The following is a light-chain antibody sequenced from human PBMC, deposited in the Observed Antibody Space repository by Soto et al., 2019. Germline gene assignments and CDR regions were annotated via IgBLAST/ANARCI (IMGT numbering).Light chain of an antibody. V-gene: IGLV2-14*01. CDR3: SSYTNTNTRACV. Sequence: QSVLTQPASGSGSPGQSITISCTGTSGDIGSYNRVSWYQQHPGKAPKLIIYEVTDRPSGVSNRFSGYKSGNTASLTISGIQAADEAEYYFSSYTNTNTRACVFGSGTKVTVL. CDR2: EVT. CDR1: SGDIGSYNR. J-gene: IGLJ1*01.